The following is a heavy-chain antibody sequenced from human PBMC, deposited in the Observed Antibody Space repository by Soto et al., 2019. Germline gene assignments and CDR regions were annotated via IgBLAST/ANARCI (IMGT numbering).Heavy chain of an antibody. CDR2: IYHSGST. D-gene: IGHD6-6*01. CDR3: ARAVSIAARPNPKYYFDY. J-gene: IGHJ4*02. CDR1: GGSISSGGYS. Sequence: PSETLSLTCAVSGGSISSGGYSWSWIRQPPGKGLEWIGYIYHSGSTYYNPSLKSRVTISVDRSKNQFSLKLSSVTAADTAVYYCARAVSIAARPNPKYYFDYWGQGTLVTVSS. V-gene: IGHV4-30-2*01.